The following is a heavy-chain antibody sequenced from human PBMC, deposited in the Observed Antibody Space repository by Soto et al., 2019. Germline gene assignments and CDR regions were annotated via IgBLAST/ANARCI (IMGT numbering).Heavy chain of an antibody. CDR3: ARQSSRRPRFDP. V-gene: IGHV4-39*01. D-gene: IGHD6-13*01. J-gene: IGHJ5*02. CDR1: GGPISSSSYY. CDR2: VFYSGST. Sequence: PSETLSLTCTVSGGPISSSSYYWGWIRQPPGKGLEWIGGVFYSGSTYYNPSLKSRVTISVGTSKNQFSLKLSSVTAADTAVYYCARQSSRRPRFDPWGQGTLVTVSS.